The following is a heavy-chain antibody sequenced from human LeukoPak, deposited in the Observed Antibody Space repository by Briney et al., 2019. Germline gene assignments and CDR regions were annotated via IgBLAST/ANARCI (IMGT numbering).Heavy chain of an antibody. CDR1: GYTFTSYD. CDR2: MNPNSGNT. Sequence: GASVKVSCKASGYTFTSYDINWVRQATGQGLEWMGWMNPNSGNTGYAQKFQDRVTMTRNTSISTAYMELSSLRSEDTAVYYCARGRFLEWLYYHPPDYWGQGTLVTVSS. D-gene: IGHD3-3*01. J-gene: IGHJ4*02. CDR3: ARGRFLEWLYYHPPDY. V-gene: IGHV1-8*01.